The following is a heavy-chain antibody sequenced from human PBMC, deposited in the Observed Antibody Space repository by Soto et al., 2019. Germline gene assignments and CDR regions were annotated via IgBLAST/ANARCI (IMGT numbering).Heavy chain of an antibody. CDR3: ARRPYSSSSGGFDY. D-gene: IGHD6-6*01. V-gene: IGHV4-39*01. J-gene: IGHJ4*02. CDR1: GGSISSSGYN. Sequence: QLHLQESGPGLVKPSETLSLTCAVSGGSISSSGYNWAWIRQPPGKGLEWIGSIHYTGTTYYNPSLKGRVTLSVDTSQNQFSLRLSSVTAADTAVFYCARRPYSSSSGGFDYWGQGTLVTVSS. CDR2: IHYTGTT.